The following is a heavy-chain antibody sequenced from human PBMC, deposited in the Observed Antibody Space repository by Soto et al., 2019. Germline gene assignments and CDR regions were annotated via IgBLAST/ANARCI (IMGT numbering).Heavy chain of an antibody. J-gene: IGHJ5*02. D-gene: IGHD3-22*01. V-gene: IGHV4-30-4*01. Sequence: QVQLQESGPGLVEPSQTLSLTCTVSGASISGGDYYWSWIRQPPGRGLECMGYIHYSGSTYYDPSLKSRIIISVDTSKNQFSLHLRSVTAADTAVYYCARAPIIYYDKSGYPNWLDPWGQGTLVTVSS. CDR1: GASISGGDYY. CDR2: IHYSGST. CDR3: ARAPIIYYDKSGYPNWLDP.